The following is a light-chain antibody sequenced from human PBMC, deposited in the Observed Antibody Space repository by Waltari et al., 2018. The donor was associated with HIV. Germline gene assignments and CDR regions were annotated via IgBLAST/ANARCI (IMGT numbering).Light chain of an antibody. CDR1: SGDIGKF. CDR3: TSPSDTDFVV. V-gene: IGLV2-14*01. J-gene: IGLJ2*01. Sequence: HSVLTQPASVSGSPGQSVTISCSVGSGDIGKFVSWYPQHPEKAPQLILSGINRRASRISFRSSGSKSGATASLTISGLPTDDEAYYYCTSPSDTDFVVFGGGTLLTVL. CDR2: GIN.